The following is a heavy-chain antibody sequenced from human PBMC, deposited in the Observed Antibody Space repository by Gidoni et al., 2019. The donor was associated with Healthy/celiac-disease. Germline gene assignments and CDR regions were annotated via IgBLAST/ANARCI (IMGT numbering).Heavy chain of an antibody. CDR2: INPNRGGT. CDR1: GYY. CDR3: ASRGCVASCYPLDDALDI. V-gene: IGHV1-2*02. D-gene: IGHD2-2*01. J-gene: IGHJ3*02. Sequence: GYYMHWVRQAPGQGLEWMGWINPNRGGTNSAQTFQARFSMTRDTSSSTAYMELSRLRSDDTAVYYWASRGCVASCYPLDDALDIWGQGTMVTVAS.